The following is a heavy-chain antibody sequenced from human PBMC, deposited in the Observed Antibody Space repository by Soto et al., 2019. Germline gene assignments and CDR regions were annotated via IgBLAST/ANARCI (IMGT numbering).Heavy chain of an antibody. CDR3: ARDRWSHYDSSGYEYFQH. CDR1: GYTFTSYY. V-gene: IGHV1-69*13. Sequence: SVKVSCKASGYTFTSYYMHWVRQAPGQGLEWMGGIIPIFGTANYAQKFQGRVTITADESASTAYMELSSLRSEDTAVYYCARDRWSHYDSSGYEYFQHWGQGTLVTVSS. CDR2: IIPIFGTA. D-gene: IGHD3-22*01. J-gene: IGHJ1*01.